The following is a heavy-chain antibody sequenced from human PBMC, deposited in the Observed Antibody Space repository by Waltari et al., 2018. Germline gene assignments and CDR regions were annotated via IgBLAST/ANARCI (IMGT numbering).Heavy chain of an antibody. Sequence: QVQLVESGGGVVQPGRSLRLSCAASGFTFSSYAMHWVRQAPGKGLAWVAVISYEGSNKYYADSVKGRFTISRDNSKNTLYLQMNSLRAEDTAVYYCARGGNWGQGTLVTVSS. CDR3: ARGGN. D-gene: IGHD1-26*01. V-gene: IGHV3-30-3*01. J-gene: IGHJ4*02. CDR1: GFTFSSYA. CDR2: ISYEGSNK.